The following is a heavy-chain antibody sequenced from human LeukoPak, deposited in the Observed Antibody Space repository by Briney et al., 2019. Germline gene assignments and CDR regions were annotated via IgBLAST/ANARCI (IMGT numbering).Heavy chain of an antibody. D-gene: IGHD4-17*01. Sequence: SETLSLTCAVYGGSFSGYYWSWVRQPPGKGLEWIGEINHSGSTNYNPSLKSRVTISVDTSKNQFSLKLSSVTAADTAVYYCARNGAYSIDYWGQGTLVTVSS. V-gene: IGHV4-34*01. CDR3: ARNGAYSIDY. J-gene: IGHJ4*02. CDR2: INHSGST. CDR1: GGSFSGYY.